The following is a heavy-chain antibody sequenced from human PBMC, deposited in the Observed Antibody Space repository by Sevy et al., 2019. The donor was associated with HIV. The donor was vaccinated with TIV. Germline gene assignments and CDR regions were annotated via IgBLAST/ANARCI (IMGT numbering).Heavy chain of an antibody. D-gene: IGHD3-22*01. V-gene: IGHV3-7*01. CDR2: IKQDESEK. Sequence: GGSLRLSCAASGFSFSTYWMHWVRQAPGKGLEGVANIKQDESEKNYVASVKGRFTISRDNAKNSVYLEMNSLRPEDTAIYYCAKGNSGSFDYWGQGTLVTVSS. J-gene: IGHJ4*02. CDR3: AKGNSGSFDY. CDR1: GFSFSTYW.